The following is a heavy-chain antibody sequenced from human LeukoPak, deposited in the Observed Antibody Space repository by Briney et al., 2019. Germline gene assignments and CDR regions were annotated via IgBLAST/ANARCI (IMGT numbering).Heavy chain of an antibody. Sequence: GGSLRLSCAASGFTFSSYAMHWVRQAPGKGLEWVAVISYDGSNKYYADSVKGRFTISRDNSKNTLYLQMNSLRTEDTAVYYCARETEAFDYWGQGTLVTVSS. V-gene: IGHV3-30-3*01. CDR2: ISYDGSNK. CDR1: GFTFSSYA. CDR3: ARETEAFDY. J-gene: IGHJ4*02.